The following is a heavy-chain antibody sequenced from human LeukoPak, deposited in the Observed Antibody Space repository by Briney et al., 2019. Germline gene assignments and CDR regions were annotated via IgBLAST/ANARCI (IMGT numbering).Heavy chain of an antibody. V-gene: IGHV3-30*03. Sequence: GGSLRLSCAASGVTFSSYGMHWVRQAPGKGLEWVALISSDGNDKLYGDSVKGRFTISRDDSKSTLYLQMNSLRAEDTAAYYCTTKVRGNSGDDYDDWGQGTLVTVSS. CDR2: ISSDGNDK. CDR1: GVTFSSYG. J-gene: IGHJ4*02. D-gene: IGHD5-12*01. CDR3: TTKVRGNSGDDYDD.